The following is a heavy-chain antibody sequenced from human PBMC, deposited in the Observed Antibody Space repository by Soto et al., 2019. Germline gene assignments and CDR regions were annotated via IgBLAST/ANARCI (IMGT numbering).Heavy chain of an antibody. Sequence: ASVKVSCKASGYTFTSYVIDWVRQANGQGLEWMGWMNPNSGNTGYAQKFQGRVTMTRNTSISTAYMELSSLRSEDTAVYYCARGKVAARPNYYYYYYMDVWGKGTTVTVSS. J-gene: IGHJ6*03. CDR2: MNPNSGNT. CDR3: ARGKVAARPNYYYYYYMDV. D-gene: IGHD6-6*01. V-gene: IGHV1-8*01. CDR1: GYTFTSYV.